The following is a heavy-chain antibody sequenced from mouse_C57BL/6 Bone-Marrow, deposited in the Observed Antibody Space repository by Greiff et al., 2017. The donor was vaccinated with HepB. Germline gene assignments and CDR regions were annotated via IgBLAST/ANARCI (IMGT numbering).Heavy chain of an antibody. J-gene: IGHJ1*03. CDR3: ARGYYDYEGDWYFDV. V-gene: IGHV1-69*01. CDR2: IDPSDSYT. Sequence: VQLQQSGAELVMPGASVKLSCKASGYTFTSYWMHWVKQRPGQGLEWIGEIDPSDSYTNYNQKFKGKSTLTVDKSSSTAYMQLSSLTSEDSAVYYCARGYYDYEGDWYFDVWGTGTTVTVSS. CDR1: GYTFTSYW. D-gene: IGHD2-4*01.